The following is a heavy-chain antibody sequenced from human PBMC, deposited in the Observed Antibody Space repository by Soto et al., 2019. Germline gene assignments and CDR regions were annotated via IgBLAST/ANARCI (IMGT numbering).Heavy chain of an antibody. J-gene: IGHJ1*01. CDR2: IYYSGTT. V-gene: IGHV4-30-4*01. D-gene: IGHD2-21*01. Sequence: PSETLSLTCTVSGDSISTYDYYLSWFLQPPGECLQWIVYIYYSGTTYYNPSLKSRVTLSMDTSKNQFSLRMSSVTAADTAVYYCARXIGLFASWGQRTLETVSS. CDR1: GDSISTYDYY. CDR3: ARXIGLFAS.